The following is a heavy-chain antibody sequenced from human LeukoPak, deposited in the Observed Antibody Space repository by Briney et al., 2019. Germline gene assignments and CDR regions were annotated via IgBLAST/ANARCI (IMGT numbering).Heavy chain of an antibody. D-gene: IGHD6-13*01. CDR2: INHSGST. CDR1: GGSFSGYY. Sequence: SETLSLTCAVYGGSFSGYYWSWIRRPPGKGLEWIGEINHSGSTNYNPSLKSRVTISVDTSKNQFSLKLSSVTAADTAMYYCARGRQLVRRYYFDYWGQGTLVTVSS. CDR3: ARGRQLVRRYYFDY. J-gene: IGHJ4*02. V-gene: IGHV4-34*01.